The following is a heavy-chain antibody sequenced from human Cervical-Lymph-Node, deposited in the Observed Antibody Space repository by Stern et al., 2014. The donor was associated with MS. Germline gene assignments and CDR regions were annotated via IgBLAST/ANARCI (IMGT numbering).Heavy chain of an antibody. V-gene: IGHV2-5*02. Sequence: ESGPALVKPTQTLTLTCTFSGFSLSTSGLGVGWIRQPPGEALEWLAYIYWDDQKRYSPSLKSRLTITKGTSKNQVVLTLTNVDPVDTATYYCAHRTAGPFDYWGQGTLVTVSS. CDR2: IYWDDQK. CDR3: AHRTAGPFDY. J-gene: IGHJ4*02. CDR1: GFSLSTSGLG.